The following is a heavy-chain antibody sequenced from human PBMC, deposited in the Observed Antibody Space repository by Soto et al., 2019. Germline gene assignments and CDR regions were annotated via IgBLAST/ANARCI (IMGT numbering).Heavy chain of an antibody. CDR2: ISGSDDRT. J-gene: IGHJ4*02. V-gene: IGHV3-23*01. D-gene: IGHD1-1*01. CDR1: GFTFSTYA. Sequence: EVQLLESGGGLVQPGGSLRLSCAASGFTFSTYAMSWVRQAPGKGLEWVSSISGSDDRTYYADSVKGRFTISRDNTKNTLSLQMNSLTAEDTAVYYSATYASPETATTRGGDLNYGGQVTMVTASS. CDR3: ATYASPETATTRGGDLNY.